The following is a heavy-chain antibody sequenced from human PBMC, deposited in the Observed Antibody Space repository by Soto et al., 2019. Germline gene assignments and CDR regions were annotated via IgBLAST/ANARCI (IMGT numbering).Heavy chain of an antibody. Sequence: SETLSLTCTVSGGSISNGTYYWSWIRQHPGKGLEWIGHIFSSGSTSYNPSLESRLTISVDTSKNQFSLRLKSVTAADTAVYYCARNILFRGRRSWFPPWGQGTLVTVSS. D-gene: IGHD2-15*01. CDR2: IFSSGST. V-gene: IGHV4-31*03. CDR1: GGSISNGTYY. J-gene: IGHJ5*02. CDR3: ARNILFRGRRSWFPP.